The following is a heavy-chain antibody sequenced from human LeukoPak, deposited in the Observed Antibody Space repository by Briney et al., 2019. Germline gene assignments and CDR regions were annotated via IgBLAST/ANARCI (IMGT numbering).Heavy chain of an antibody. CDR1: GGSFSGCY. J-gene: IGHJ4*02. D-gene: IGHD3-3*01. Sequence: SETLSLTCAVYGGSFSGCYWSWIRQPPGKGLEWIGEINHSGSTNYNPSLKSRVTISVDTSKNQFSLKLSSVTAADTAVYYCARVGITIFGVVIPYYFDYWGQGTLVTVSS. CDR2: INHSGST. V-gene: IGHV4-34*01. CDR3: ARVGITIFGVVIPYYFDY.